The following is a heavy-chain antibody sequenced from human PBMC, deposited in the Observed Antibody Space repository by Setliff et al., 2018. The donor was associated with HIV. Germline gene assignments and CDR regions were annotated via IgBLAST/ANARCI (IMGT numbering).Heavy chain of an antibody. Sequence: SETLSLTCAVSGVSVNTGDYYWSWLRQPAGRGLEWLGRIYPTGSTNYNSSLESRVSISLDTSRNQFSLTLTSVTAADTAVYYCARDRDYYYYMDVWGKGTTVTVSS. CDR1: GVSVNTGDYY. CDR3: ARDRDYYYYMDV. CDR2: IYPTGST. V-gene: IGHV4-61*02. J-gene: IGHJ6*03.